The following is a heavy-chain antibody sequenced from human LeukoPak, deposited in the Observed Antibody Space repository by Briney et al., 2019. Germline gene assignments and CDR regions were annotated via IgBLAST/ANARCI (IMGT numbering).Heavy chain of an antibody. CDR1: GCIFTDFW. J-gene: IGHJ6*02. V-gene: IGHV5-51*01. Sequence: GEALEISWQGSGCIFTDFWIAWVRQMPGKGLEGMGIIYPDDSDTRYSPSFQGQVTISADKSISTAYLQWSSLKASDTAMYYCARHSKGRLGELSLYGMDVWGQGTTVTVSS. D-gene: IGHD3-16*02. CDR3: ARHSKGRLGELSLYGMDV. CDR2: IYPDDSDT.